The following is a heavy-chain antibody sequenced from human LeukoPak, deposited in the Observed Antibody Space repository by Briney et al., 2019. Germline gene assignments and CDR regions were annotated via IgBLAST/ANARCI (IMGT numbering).Heavy chain of an antibody. CDR3: ARGRITMVRRFDY. CDR1: GFTLSSYS. V-gene: IGHV3-21*01. Sequence: GGSLRLSCAASGFTLSSYSMNWVRQAPGKGLEWVSSISSSSSYIYYADSVKGRFTISRDNAKNSLYLQMNSLRAEDTAVYYCARGRITMVRRFDYWGQGTLVTVSS. J-gene: IGHJ4*02. CDR2: ISSSSSYI. D-gene: IGHD3-10*01.